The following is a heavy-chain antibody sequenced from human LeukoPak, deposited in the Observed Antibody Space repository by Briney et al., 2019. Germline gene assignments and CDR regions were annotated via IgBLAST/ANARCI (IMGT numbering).Heavy chain of an antibody. J-gene: IGHJ4*02. Sequence: GSLRLSCAASGFTFSDYYMNWVRQAPGKGLEWVGRIKTKTDGGTTDYAAPVKGRFTISRDDSKNMLYLQMNSLKTEDTAVYYCATGRNLWYWGQGTLVTVSS. D-gene: IGHD1-7*01. CDR3: ATGRNLWY. V-gene: IGHV3-15*01. CDR2: IKTKTDGGTT. CDR1: GFTFSDYY.